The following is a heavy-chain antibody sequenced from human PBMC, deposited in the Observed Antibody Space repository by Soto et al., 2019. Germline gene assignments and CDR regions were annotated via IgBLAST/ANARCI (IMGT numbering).Heavy chain of an antibody. CDR3: ARDGPYYYGFEV. V-gene: IGHV4-30-4*01. Sequence: PAETLSLSCAVSGDTISNSYIYWDWLRQSPGKGLEWIASIDYSGSTYYNPSLKSRVVISADTSMNLFSLKLRSVTAADTALYFCARDGPYYYGFEVWGQGATVTVSS. CDR2: IDYSGST. CDR1: GDTISNSYIY. J-gene: IGHJ6*02.